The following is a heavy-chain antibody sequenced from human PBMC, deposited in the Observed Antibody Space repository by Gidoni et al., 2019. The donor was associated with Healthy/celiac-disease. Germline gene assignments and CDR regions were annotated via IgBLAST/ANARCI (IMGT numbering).Heavy chain of an antibody. Sequence: QLQLQESGPGLVKPSETLSLTCTVSGGSISSSSYYWGWLRQPPGKGLEWIGSIYYSGSTYYNPSLKSRVTISVDTSKNQFSLKLSSVTAADTAVYYCARRECSGGSCYSITLFDYWGQGTLVTVSS. J-gene: IGHJ4*02. CDR1: GGSISSSSYY. D-gene: IGHD2-15*01. CDR2: IYYSGST. V-gene: IGHV4-39*01. CDR3: ARRECSGGSCYSITLFDY.